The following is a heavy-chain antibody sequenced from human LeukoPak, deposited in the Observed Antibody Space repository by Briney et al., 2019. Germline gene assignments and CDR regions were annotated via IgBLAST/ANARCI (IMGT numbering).Heavy chain of an antibody. CDR2: MSPNSGNT. V-gene: IGHV1-8*01. J-gene: IGHJ4*02. D-gene: IGHD3-3*01. CDR1: GYTFTSYD. CDR3: ARGPSYYDFHH. Sequence: ASVKVSCKASGYTFTSYDFNWVRQATGQGLEWMGWMSPNSGNTGYAQKFQGGVTMTSNTSISTAYMELSGLRSEDTAIYYCARGPSYYDFHHWGQGTLVTVSS.